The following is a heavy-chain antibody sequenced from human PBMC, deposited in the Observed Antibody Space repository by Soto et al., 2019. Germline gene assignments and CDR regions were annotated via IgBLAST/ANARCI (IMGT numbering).Heavy chain of an antibody. J-gene: IGHJ5*02. CDR1: GFTFTSSA. Sequence: GASVKVSCKASGFTFTSSAVQWVRQARGQRLEWIGWVVVGSGNTNYAQKFQERVTITRDMSTSTAYMELSSLRSEDTAVYYCAAPDYYDSSGYSPWGQGTLVTVSS. D-gene: IGHD3-22*01. CDR2: VVVGSGNT. CDR3: AAPDYYDSSGYSP. V-gene: IGHV1-58*01.